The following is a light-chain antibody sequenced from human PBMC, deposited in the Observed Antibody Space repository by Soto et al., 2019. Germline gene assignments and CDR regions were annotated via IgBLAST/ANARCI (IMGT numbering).Light chain of an antibody. Sequence: DIQMTQSPSSLSASVGDRVTITCRASQSISSYLNWYQQKPGKAPKLLIYAASSLQSGVPSRFSGSGSGTDFTLTISSLQPEDFATYYCQQSYSTPPLRYTFGQGTKLEIK. CDR3: QQSYSTPPLRYT. CDR2: AAS. J-gene: IGKJ2*01. V-gene: IGKV1-39*01. CDR1: QSISSY.